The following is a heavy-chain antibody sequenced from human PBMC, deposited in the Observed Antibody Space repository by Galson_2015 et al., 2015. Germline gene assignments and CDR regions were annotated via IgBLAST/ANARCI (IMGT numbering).Heavy chain of an antibody. CDR2: ISGSGGST. D-gene: IGHD3-10*01. J-gene: IGHJ4*02. V-gene: IGHV3-23*01. CDR3: AKDSGSLGLREVFDY. CDR1: GFTFSNYA. Sequence: SLRLSCAASGFTFSNYAMTWVRQAPGKGLECVSAISGSGGSTYIADSVKGRFTISRDNSKNILYLQMNSLRAEDTAIYYCAKDSGSLGLREVFDYWGQGTLVTVSS.